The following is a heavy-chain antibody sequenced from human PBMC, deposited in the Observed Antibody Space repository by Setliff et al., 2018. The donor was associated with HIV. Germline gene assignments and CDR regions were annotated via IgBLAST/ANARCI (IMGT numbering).Heavy chain of an antibody. J-gene: IGHJ5*02. Sequence: SETLSLTCTVSGGSISTYYWSWIRQPAGKGLEWIGRVSTSGSTKYNPSLKSRVTMSLDTSKNEFSLKLSSVTAADTAVYYCARHPPNLDWLDPWGQGTLVTVSS. CDR2: VSTSGST. CDR3: ARHPPNLDWLDP. CDR1: GGSISTYY. V-gene: IGHV4-4*07.